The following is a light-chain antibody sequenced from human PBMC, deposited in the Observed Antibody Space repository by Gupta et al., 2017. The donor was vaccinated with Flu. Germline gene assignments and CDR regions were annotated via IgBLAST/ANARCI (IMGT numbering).Light chain of an antibody. J-gene: IGKJ4*01. CDR3: QQYGRSLT. Sequence: IVLTQSPGTLSLSPSARATLSCTAIQSVGNNYLAWHQQKPGQAPRLVIYGASSRSTAIPDRFSGSGSGTDFTLTSSRLETEDYAVYYRQQYGRSLTFGGGTKVEIK. CDR1: QSVGNNY. V-gene: IGKV3-20*01. CDR2: GAS.